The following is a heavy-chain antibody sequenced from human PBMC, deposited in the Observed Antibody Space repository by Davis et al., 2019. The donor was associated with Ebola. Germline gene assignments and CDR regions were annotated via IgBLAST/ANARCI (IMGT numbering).Heavy chain of an antibody. CDR2: IKQDGSDK. Sequence: PGGSLRLSCAASGFTFSNYEMNWVRQAPGKGPEWVGKIKQDGSDKYYLDSVKGRFTISRDNTQNSLYLEMRNLRVGDTGVYYCARAMVTADFDCWGQGTLVTVSS. J-gene: IGHJ4*02. D-gene: IGHD5-18*01. V-gene: IGHV3-7*01. CDR3: ARAMVTADFDC. CDR1: GFTFSNYE.